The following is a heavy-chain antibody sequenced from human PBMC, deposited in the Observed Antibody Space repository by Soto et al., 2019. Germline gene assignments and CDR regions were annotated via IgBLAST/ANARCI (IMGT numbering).Heavy chain of an antibody. CDR1: GYSFTTYW. CDR2: INPGDSDI. V-gene: IGHV5-51*01. D-gene: IGHD3-3*01. Sequence: RGESLKISCKASGYSFTTYWIAWVRQMPGKGLEWMGIINPGDSDIRYSPSFQGQVTISADNSISTAYLQWSSLKASDTAMYYCARHEQFCYYYYGMDVWGQGTAVTVSS. J-gene: IGHJ6*02. CDR3: ARHEQFCYYYYGMDV.